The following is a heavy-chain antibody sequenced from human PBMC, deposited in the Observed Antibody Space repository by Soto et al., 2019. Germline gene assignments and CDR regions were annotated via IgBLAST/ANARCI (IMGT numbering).Heavy chain of an antibody. CDR1: GFTFSSYV. V-gene: IGHV3-64*01. Sequence: PGGSLRLSCAASGFTFSSYVMYWVRQAPGKGLEYVSAINNNGGTTYHANSVKGRFTIARDNSKNTLYLQMGSLRAEDMAVYYCARNYGGNSYAFDIWGQGTMVTVSS. CDR2: INNNGGTT. D-gene: IGHD2-21*02. CDR3: ARNYGGNSYAFDI. J-gene: IGHJ3*02.